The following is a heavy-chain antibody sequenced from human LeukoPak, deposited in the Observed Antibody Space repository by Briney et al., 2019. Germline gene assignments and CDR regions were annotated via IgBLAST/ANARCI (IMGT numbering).Heavy chain of an antibody. D-gene: IGHD2-15*01. J-gene: IGHJ1*01. CDR1: GFSFGDFY. CDR3: VYQVQGVVE. CDR2: ISGDGSST. Sequence: GGSLRLSCAASGFSFGDFYMTWIRQAPGKGLEYVSGISGDGSSTYYADSVKGRFTISRDNSKNTLYVQMTSLRAEDMAVYYCVYQVQGVVEWGQGTLVTVSS. V-gene: IGHV3-64*05.